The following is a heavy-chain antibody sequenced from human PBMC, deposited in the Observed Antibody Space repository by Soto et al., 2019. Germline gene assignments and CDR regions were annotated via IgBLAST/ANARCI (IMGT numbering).Heavy chain of an antibody. D-gene: IGHD3-9*01. CDR1: GYTFNLYG. CDR3: ARILKTSRAFGH. Sequence: QVQLVQSAGEVRKPGASVKVSCKTSGYTFNLYGMTWLRQAPGQGLEWMGWISGYNGNATYAQKFKGRVILTIDTSTTTAHMELGSLTSDDTAVYYCARILKTSRAFGHWGQGTLVTVSS. CDR2: ISGYNGNA. V-gene: IGHV1-18*04. J-gene: IGHJ5*02.